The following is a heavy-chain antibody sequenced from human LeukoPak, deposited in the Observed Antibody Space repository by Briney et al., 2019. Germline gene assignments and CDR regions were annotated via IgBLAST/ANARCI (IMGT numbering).Heavy chain of an antibody. CDR2: INPSGGTT. CDR1: GYTFTSYY. V-gene: IGHV1-46*01. D-gene: IGHD4-17*01. J-gene: IGHJ4*02. Sequence: ASVTVSCKASGYTFTSYYMHWVRQAPGQGLEWMGIINPSGGTTSYAQKFQGRVTMTRDMSTSTVYMELSSLRSEDTAVYYCARDIQDYGDTFDYWGQGTLVTVSS. CDR3: ARDIQDYGDTFDY.